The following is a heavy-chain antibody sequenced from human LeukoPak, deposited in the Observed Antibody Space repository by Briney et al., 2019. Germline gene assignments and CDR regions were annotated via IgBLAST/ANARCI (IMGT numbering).Heavy chain of an antibody. Sequence: PETLSLTCTVSGGSISSYYWSWIRQPPGKGLEWIGYIYYSGSTNYNPSLKSRVTISVDTSKNQFSLKLSSVTAADTAVYYCARRNYYDSSGYYHGWYFDLWGRGTLVTVSS. CDR2: IYYSGST. J-gene: IGHJ2*01. CDR1: GGSISSYY. V-gene: IGHV4-59*08. D-gene: IGHD3-22*01. CDR3: ARRNYYDSSGYYHGWYFDL.